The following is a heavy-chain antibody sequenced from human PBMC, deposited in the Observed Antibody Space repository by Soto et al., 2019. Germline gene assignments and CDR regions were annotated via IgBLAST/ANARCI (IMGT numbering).Heavy chain of an antibody. Sequence: QVQLVQSGAEVKKPGASVKVSCKASGYTFTSYAMHWVRQAPGQRLEWMGWINAGNGNTKYSQKFQGRVTITRDTSASTAYMELSSLRSEDTAVYYCARSPGSSWILYYFDYWGQGTLVTVSS. V-gene: IGHV1-3*01. D-gene: IGHD6-13*01. J-gene: IGHJ4*02. CDR2: INAGNGNT. CDR1: GYTFTSYA. CDR3: ARSPGSSWILYYFDY.